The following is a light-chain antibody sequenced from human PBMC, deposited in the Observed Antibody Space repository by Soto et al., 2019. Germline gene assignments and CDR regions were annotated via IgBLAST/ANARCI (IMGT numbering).Light chain of an antibody. CDR2: DAS. V-gene: IGKV1-39*01. Sequence: DIQMTQSPSSLSASVGDRVTITCQASQDISNYLNWYQQKPGKAPKLLIYDASNLETGVPSRFRGSGSGTDFTLTISGLQPEDFATYYCQQSYSALPLTFGGGTKVEMK. CDR1: QDISNY. J-gene: IGKJ4*01. CDR3: QQSYSALPLT.